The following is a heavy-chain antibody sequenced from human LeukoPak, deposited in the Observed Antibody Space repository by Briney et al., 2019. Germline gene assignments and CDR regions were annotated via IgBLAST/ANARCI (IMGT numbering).Heavy chain of an antibody. CDR3: ARQVGWYGALDY. D-gene: IGHD6-19*01. CDR2: IYYSGST. CDR1: GGSISSYY. V-gene: IGHV4-59*08. Sequence: SETLSLTCTVSGGSISSYYWSWIRQPPGKGLKWIGYIYYSGSTNYNPSLKSRVTISVDTSKNQFSLKLSSVTAADTAVYYCARQVGWYGALDYWGQGTLVTVSS. J-gene: IGHJ4*02.